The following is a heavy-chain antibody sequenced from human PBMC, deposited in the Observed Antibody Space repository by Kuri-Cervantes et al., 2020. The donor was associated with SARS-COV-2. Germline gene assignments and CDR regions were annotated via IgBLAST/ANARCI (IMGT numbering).Heavy chain of an antibody. D-gene: IGHD3-3*01. V-gene: IGHV4-34*01. CDR2: INHSGST. CDR1: GGSFSGYY. J-gene: IGHJ3*02. CDR3: ARLATFTIFGVVRVPSGAFDI. Sequence: GSLRLSCAVYGGSFSGYYWSWIRQPPGKGLEWIGEINHSGSTYYNPSLKSRVTISVDTSKNQFSLKLSSVTAADTAVYYCARLATFTIFGVVRVPSGAFDIWGQGTMVTVSS.